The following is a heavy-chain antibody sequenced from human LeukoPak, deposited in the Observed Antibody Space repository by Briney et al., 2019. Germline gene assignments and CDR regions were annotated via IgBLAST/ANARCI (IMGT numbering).Heavy chain of an antibody. CDR2: ISSSSSYI. V-gene: IGHV3-21*01. J-gene: IGHJ4*02. CDR1: GFTFSSYS. D-gene: IGHD3-16*01. Sequence: GGSLRLSCAASGFTFSSYSMNWVRQAPGRGLEWVSSISSSSSYIYYADSVKGRFTISRDNAKNSLYLQMNSLRAEDTAVYYCAREWGQLGELDYWGQGTLVTVSS. CDR3: AREWGQLGELDY.